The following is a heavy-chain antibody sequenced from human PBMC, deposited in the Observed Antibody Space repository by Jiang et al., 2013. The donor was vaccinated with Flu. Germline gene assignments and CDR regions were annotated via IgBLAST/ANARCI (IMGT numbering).Heavy chain of an antibody. D-gene: IGHD3-22*01. J-gene: IGHJ4*02. Sequence: LSCAASGFTFSSYGMHWVRQAPGKGLEWVAVIWYDGSNKYYADSVKGRFTISRDNSKNTLYLQMNSLRAEDTAVYYCARQSQYYDSSGYYYEGNFDYWGQGTLVTVSS. CDR3: ARQSQYYDSSGYYYEGNFDY. V-gene: IGHV3-33*01. CDR1: GFTFSSYG. CDR2: IWYDGSNK.